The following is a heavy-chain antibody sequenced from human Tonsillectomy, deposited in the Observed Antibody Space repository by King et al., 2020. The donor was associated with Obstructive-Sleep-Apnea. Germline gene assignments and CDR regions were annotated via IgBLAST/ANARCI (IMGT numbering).Heavy chain of an antibody. D-gene: IGHD3-22*01. CDR3: AYFDSSGYYSYFDY. J-gene: IGHJ4*02. V-gene: IGHV3-30-3*01. CDR2: ISFEGNKK. Sequence: VQLVESGGGVVQPGRSLRLSCAASGFTFRSYSMHWVRQAPGKGLGGGALISFEGNKKYYADSVKGRFTISRDNSKSALFLQINSLRAEDTAVYYCAYFDSSGYYSYFDYWGQGTLVTVSS. CDR1: GFTFRSYS.